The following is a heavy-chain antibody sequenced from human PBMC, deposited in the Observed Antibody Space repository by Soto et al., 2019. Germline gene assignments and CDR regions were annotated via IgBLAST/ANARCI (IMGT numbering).Heavy chain of an antibody. CDR1: GYTFTSYG. J-gene: IGHJ6*02. V-gene: IGHV1-18*01. CDR2: ISGYDGRT. Sequence: QVHLVQSGAEVKKPGASVKVSCKTSGYTFTSYGISWVRQAPGQGLVWLGWISGYDGRTNLAQKVQDRVTMTTDTSTRTVYTELGSLRSDDTAVYYCAREGDVPYYYYGMDVWGQGTTVTVSS. D-gene: IGHD2-21*02. CDR3: AREGDVPYYYYGMDV.